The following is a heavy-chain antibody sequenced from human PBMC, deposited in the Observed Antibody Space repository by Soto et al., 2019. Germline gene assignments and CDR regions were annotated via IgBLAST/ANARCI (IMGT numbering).Heavy chain of an antibody. D-gene: IGHD6-13*01. J-gene: IGHJ3*02. CDR1: GFTFSSYA. CDR3: AKAKGSSWYSALDI. CDR2: ISGSGDST. V-gene: IGHV3-23*01. Sequence: PGGSLRLSCAASGFTFSSYAMSCVRKAPGKGLEWVSVISGSGDSTFYTDSVKGRFTISRDNSKNTLYLQMNSLRAEDTAVYYCAKAKGSSWYSALDIWGQGTMVTVSS.